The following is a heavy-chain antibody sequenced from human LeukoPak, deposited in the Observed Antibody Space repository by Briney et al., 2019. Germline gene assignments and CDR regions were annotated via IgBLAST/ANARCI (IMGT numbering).Heavy chain of an antibody. CDR1: GFTFSSYS. V-gene: IGHV3-21*01. Sequence: GRPLRLSCAASGFTFSSYSMNWVRQAPGKGLEWVSSISSRSSYIYHADSVKGRFTISRDNAKNSLYLQMNSLRAEDTAVYYCAREAYYYDSSGYVHDAFDIWGQGTVVTVSS. J-gene: IGHJ3*02. CDR3: AREAYYYDSSGYVHDAFDI. CDR2: ISSRSSYI. D-gene: IGHD3-22*01.